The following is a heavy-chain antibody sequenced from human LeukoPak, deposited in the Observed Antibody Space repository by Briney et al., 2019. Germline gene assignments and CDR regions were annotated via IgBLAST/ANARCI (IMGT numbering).Heavy chain of an antibody. CDR3: ARDQGSYYGVDV. Sequence: SETLSLTCAVSGGSISSCTWWTWVRQPPGRGLEWTGEMSRDGTTNYNPSLKSRVTVSLDKTKNQFSLNLYSVTAADTAVYYCARDQGSYYGVDVWGQGTTVTVSS. V-gene: IGHV4-4*02. CDR2: MSRDGTT. J-gene: IGHJ6*02. CDR1: GGSISSCTW.